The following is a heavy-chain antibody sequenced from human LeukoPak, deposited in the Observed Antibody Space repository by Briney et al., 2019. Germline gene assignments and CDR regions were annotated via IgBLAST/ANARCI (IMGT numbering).Heavy chain of an antibody. CDR2: INQSGSS. CDR3: VRGLVKKLVRRQIYYYMDV. J-gene: IGHJ6*03. V-gene: IGHV4-34*01. Sequence: SETLSLTCGLSGGSFSDYYWSWIRQTPGEGLEWIGEINQSGSSKYNPSLKRRVSIFVDTSSNQLSLNVTSVTAADTAVYYCVRGLVKKLVRRQIYYYMDVWGKGTTVIVSS. D-gene: IGHD6-6*01. CDR1: GGSFSDYY.